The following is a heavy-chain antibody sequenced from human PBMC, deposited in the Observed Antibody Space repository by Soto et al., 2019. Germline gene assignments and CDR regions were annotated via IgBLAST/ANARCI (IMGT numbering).Heavy chain of an antibody. Sequence: SETLSLTCTVSGGSISSHYWSWIRQPPGKGLEWIGYISYSGSTNYNPSLKSRVTISVDTSKSQFSLKLNSVTAADTAVYYCARGWPQPLDYWGQGTLLTVSS. CDR3: ARGWPQPLDY. CDR1: GGSISSHY. CDR2: ISYSGST. J-gene: IGHJ4*02. V-gene: IGHV4-59*11. D-gene: IGHD1-1*01.